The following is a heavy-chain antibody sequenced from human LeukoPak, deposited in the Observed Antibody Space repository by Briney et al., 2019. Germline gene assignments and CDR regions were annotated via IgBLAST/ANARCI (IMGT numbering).Heavy chain of an antibody. V-gene: IGHV1-69*13. CDR1: GYTFTSYG. CDR3: ARVGGTTGFDY. Sequence: GASVKVSCKASGYTFTSYGISWVRQAPGQGLEWMGGIIPIFGTANYAQRFQGRVTITADESTSTAYMELSSLRSEDTAVYYCARVGGTTGFDYWGQGTLVTVSS. J-gene: IGHJ4*02. D-gene: IGHD4-17*01. CDR2: IIPIFGTA.